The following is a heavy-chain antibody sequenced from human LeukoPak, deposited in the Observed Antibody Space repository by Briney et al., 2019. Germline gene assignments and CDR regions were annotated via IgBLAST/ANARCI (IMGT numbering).Heavy chain of an antibody. J-gene: IGHJ4*02. CDR1: GYSFSNYW. CDR2: IYPDDSDT. V-gene: IGHV5-51*01. D-gene: IGHD6-13*01. CDR3: ARQFSSGWYVDY. Sequence: GESLKISXKGSGYSFSNYWIGWVRQMPGKGLEWMGIIYPDDSDTRYSPSFQGQVTISADKSISTAYLQWSSLKASDTAMYYCARQFSSGWYVDYWGQGTLVTVSS.